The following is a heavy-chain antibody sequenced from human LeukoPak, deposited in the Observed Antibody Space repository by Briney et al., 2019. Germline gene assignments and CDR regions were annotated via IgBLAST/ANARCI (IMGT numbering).Heavy chain of an antibody. CDR2: FSGSGGST. J-gene: IGHJ4*02. D-gene: IGHD4/OR15-4a*01. CDR3: ARSGLSRFDY. CDR1: GFTFSIYA. V-gene: IGHV3-23*01. Sequence: GGSLRLSCAASGFTFSIYAMSWVRQAPGKGLEWVSAFSGSGGSTYYADSVKGRFTISRDNSKNTLYLQMNSLRAEDTAVYYCARSGLSRFDYWGQGTLVTVS.